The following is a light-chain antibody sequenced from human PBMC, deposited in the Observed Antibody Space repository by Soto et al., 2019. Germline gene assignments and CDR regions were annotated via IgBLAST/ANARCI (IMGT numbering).Light chain of an antibody. J-gene: IGLJ1*01. CDR1: SGHSNYA. Sequence: QPVLTQSPSASASLGASVKLTCTLSSGHSNYAIAWHQQQPEKGPRYLMKLNSDGSHRKGDGIPDRFSGSSSGAERYLTISSLQSEDEADYYCQTWDTGIRVFGTRTKVTVL. V-gene: IGLV4-69*01. CDR2: LNSDGSH. CDR3: QTWDTGIRV.